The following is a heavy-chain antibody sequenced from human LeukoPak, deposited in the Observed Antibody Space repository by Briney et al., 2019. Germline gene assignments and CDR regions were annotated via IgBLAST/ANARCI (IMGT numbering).Heavy chain of an antibody. J-gene: IGHJ4*02. Sequence: PSETLSLTCTVSGGSISSSSYYWSWIRQPAGKGLEWIGRIYTSGSTNYNPSLKSRVTMSVDTSKNQFSLKLSSVTAADTAVYYCARVGAYCTNGVCSIFDYWGQGTLVTVSS. D-gene: IGHD2-8*01. CDR2: IYTSGST. V-gene: IGHV4-61*02. CDR3: ARVGAYCTNGVCSIFDY. CDR1: GGSISSSSYY.